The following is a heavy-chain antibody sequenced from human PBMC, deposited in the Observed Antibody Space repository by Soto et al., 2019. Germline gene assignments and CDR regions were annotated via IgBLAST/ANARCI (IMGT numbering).Heavy chain of an antibody. CDR3: AKITSGWNDVGYFDY. Sequence: PGGSLRLSCAASGFTFDDYAMHWVRQAPGKGLEWVSGISWNSGSIGYADSVKGRFTISRDNAKNSLYLQMNSLRAEDTALYYCAKITSGWNDVGYFDYWGQGTLVTVSS. CDR1: GFTFDDYA. V-gene: IGHV3-9*01. J-gene: IGHJ4*02. D-gene: IGHD1-1*01. CDR2: ISWNSGSI.